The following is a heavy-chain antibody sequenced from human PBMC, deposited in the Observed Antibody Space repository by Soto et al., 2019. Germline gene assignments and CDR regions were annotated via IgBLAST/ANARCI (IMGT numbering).Heavy chain of an antibody. CDR2: ISGSGGST. Sequence: PGGSLRLSCAASGFTFSSYAMSWVRQAPGKGLEWVSAISGSGGSTYYADSVKGRFTISRDNSKNTLYLQMNSLRAEDTAVYYCARAAAVAGTGGFNWFDPWGQGTLVTVYS. CDR3: ARAAAVAGTGGFNWFDP. CDR1: GFTFSSYA. D-gene: IGHD6-19*01. V-gene: IGHV3-23*01. J-gene: IGHJ5*02.